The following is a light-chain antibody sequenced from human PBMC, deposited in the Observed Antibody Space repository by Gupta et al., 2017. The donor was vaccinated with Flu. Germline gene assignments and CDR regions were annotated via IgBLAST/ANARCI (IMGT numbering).Light chain of an antibody. Sequence: DIQMTQSPPSLSASVGDRVTITCQASQDIRNHLNWYQHKPGNAPKLLIFEASKLESGVPSRFSGSGSATDYSFTISSLKPEDVATYYCQQYDNIPPITFGQGTRLEI. CDR3: QQYDNIPPIT. CDR2: EAS. V-gene: IGKV1-33*01. J-gene: IGKJ5*01. CDR1: QDIRNH.